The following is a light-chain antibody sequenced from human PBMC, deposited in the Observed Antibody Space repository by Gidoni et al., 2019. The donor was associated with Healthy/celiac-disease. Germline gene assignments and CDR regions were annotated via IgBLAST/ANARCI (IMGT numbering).Light chain of an antibody. CDR2: SNN. CDR3: AAWDDSLNGRV. Sequence: QPVLTPPPSASGPPGHRVTISCSGSSSNIGSNTVNWYQQLPGTAPKLLIYSNNQRPSGVPDRFSGSKSGTSASLAISGLQSEDEADYYCAAWDDSLNGRVFGGGTKLTVL. CDR1: SSNIGSNT. V-gene: IGLV1-44*01. J-gene: IGLJ3*02.